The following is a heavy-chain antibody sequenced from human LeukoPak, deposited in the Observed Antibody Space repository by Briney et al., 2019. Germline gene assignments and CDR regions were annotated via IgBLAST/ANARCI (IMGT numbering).Heavy chain of an antibody. D-gene: IGHD3-3*01. J-gene: IGHJ3*02. CDR3: AKLPTYYDFWSGHSDAFDI. Sequence: GGSLRLSCAASGFTFDDYAMHWVRQAPGKGLEWVSGISWNSGSIGYADSVKGRFTISRDNAKNSLYLQMNSLRAEDMALYYCAKLPTYYDFWSGHSDAFDIWGQGTMVTVSS. V-gene: IGHV3-9*03. CDR1: GFTFDDYA. CDR2: ISWNSGSI.